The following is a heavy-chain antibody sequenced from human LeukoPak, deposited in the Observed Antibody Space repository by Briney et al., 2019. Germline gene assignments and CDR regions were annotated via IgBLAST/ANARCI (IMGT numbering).Heavy chain of an antibody. J-gene: IGHJ1*01. Sequence: SGPTLVKPSGTLSLTCTVSGGSISSYYWSWIRQPPGKGLEWIGYIYYSGSTNYNPSLKSRVTISVDTSKNQFSLKLSSVTAADTAVYYCADLRRDGYERYFQHWGQGTLVTVSS. CDR2: IYYSGST. D-gene: IGHD5-24*01. CDR3: ADLRRDGYERYFQH. V-gene: IGHV4-59*01. CDR1: GGSISSYY.